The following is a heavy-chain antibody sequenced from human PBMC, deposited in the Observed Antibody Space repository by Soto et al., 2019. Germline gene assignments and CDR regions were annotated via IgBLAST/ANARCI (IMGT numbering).Heavy chain of an antibody. Sequence: QLQLQESGSGLVKPSQTLSLTCAVSGGSISSGGYSWGWIRQPPGKGLEWIGYIYHSGSTYYNPSLKIRVTISVNRSKTQFSLKLSSVTAADTAVYYCARGMTTVTTLDYWGQGTLVTVSS. CDR2: IYHSGST. CDR3: ARGMTTVTTLDY. D-gene: IGHD4-4*01. J-gene: IGHJ4*02. CDR1: GGSISSGGYS. V-gene: IGHV4-30-2*01.